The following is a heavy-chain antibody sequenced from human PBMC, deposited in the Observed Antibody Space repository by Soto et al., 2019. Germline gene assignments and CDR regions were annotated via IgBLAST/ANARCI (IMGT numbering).Heavy chain of an antibody. J-gene: IGHJ4*02. V-gene: IGHV4-31*03. CDR2: IYYSGTT. D-gene: IGHD6-13*01. Sequence: QVQLLESGPGLVKPSQTLSLTCSVSGGSINRAGYYWTWLRQLPGKGLEWLGYIYYSGTTYSNPSLKSRITISMGTSDNQFSLKVSSVTAADTAVYYCARGIFLATAAAYFDYWGQGTLVTVSS. CDR3: ARGIFLATAAAYFDY. CDR1: GGSINRAGYY.